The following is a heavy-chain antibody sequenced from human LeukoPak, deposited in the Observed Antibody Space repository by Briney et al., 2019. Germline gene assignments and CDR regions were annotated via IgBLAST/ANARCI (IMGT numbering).Heavy chain of an antibody. J-gene: IGHJ4*02. D-gene: IGHD6-6*01. CDR1: GGSFSGYY. V-gene: IGHV4-34*01. Sequence: PSETLSLTCAVYGGSFSGYYGSWIRQPPGKGLDWIGEINHSGSTNYNPSLKSRVTISVDTSKNQFSLKLSSVTAADTAVYYCARVAGSSSLVVDYWGQGTLVTVSS. CDR2: INHSGST. CDR3: ARVAGSSSLVVDY.